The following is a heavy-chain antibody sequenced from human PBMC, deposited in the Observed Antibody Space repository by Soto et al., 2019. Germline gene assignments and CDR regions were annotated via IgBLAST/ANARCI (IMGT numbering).Heavy chain of an antibody. Sequence: SETLSLTCTVSGGSVSSGSYYWGWIRQPPGKGLEWIGYIYYSGSTNYNPSLKSRVTISVDTSKNQFSLKLSSVTAADTAVYYRARALATFDFDYWGQGTLVTVSS. V-gene: IGHV4-61*01. D-gene: IGHD3-16*01. J-gene: IGHJ4*02. CDR1: GGSVSSGSYY. CDR3: ARALATFDFDY. CDR2: IYYSGST.